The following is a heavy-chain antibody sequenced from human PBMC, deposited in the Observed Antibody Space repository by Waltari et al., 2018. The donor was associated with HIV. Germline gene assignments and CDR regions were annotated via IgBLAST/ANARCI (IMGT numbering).Heavy chain of an antibody. J-gene: IGHJ6*02. CDR1: GFTFSSYW. CDR2: IKQDGSEK. Sequence: ADSGFTFSSYWMSWVRQAPGKGLEWVANIKQDGSEKYYVDSVKGRVTISRDNAKNSLYLQMNSLRAEDTSVYYCARVARYCSSTSCPFPYYYDGRDVWGQGTTVTVSS. V-gene: IGHV3-7*01. CDR3: ARVARYCSSTSCPFPYYYDGRDV. D-gene: IGHD2-2*01.